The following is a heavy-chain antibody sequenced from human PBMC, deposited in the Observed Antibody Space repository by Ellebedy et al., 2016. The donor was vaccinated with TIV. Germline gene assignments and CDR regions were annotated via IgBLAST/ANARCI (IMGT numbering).Heavy chain of an antibody. D-gene: IGHD1-26*01. J-gene: IGHJ4*02. Sequence: AASVKVSCKASGYTFTRYGFSWVRQAPGQGLEWMGWISAYNGHTNDPQKFQGRVTMTTDTATSTAYMELRSLRSDDTAVYYCARLVGTMSPVLSKHFDHWGQGTLVTVSS. CDR2: ISAYNGHT. CDR3: ARLVGTMSPVLSKHFDH. V-gene: IGHV1-18*01. CDR1: GYTFTRYG.